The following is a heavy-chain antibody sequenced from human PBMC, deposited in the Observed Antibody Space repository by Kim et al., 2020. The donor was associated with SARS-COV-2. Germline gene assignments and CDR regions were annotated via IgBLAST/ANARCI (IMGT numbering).Heavy chain of an antibody. D-gene: IGHD2-15*01. CDR3: ARANGEYCSGGSCYSDYHYGMDV. CDR1: GYTFTSYG. Sequence: ASVKVSCKASGYTFTSYGISWVRQAPGQGLEWMGWISAYNGNTNYAQKLQGRVTMTTDTSTSTAYMELRSLRSDDTAVYYCARANGEYCSGGSCYSDYHYGMDVWGQGTTVTVSS. CDR2: ISAYNGNT. V-gene: IGHV1-18*01. J-gene: IGHJ6*02.